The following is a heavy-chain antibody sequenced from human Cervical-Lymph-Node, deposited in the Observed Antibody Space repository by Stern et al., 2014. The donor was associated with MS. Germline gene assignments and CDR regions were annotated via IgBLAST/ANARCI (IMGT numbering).Heavy chain of an antibody. D-gene: IGHD1-1*01. CDR3: ARTEESGTTSLDY. Sequence: VQLVQSGAEVKKPGESLKISCKGSGYSFTNYWIGWGRQMPGKGLEGKGIIYPGDSDTRYSPSFQGQVTISADRSISTAYLQWSSLKASDTAMYYCARTEESGTTSLDYWGQGTLVTVSS. J-gene: IGHJ4*02. CDR1: GYSFTNYW. V-gene: IGHV5-51*01. CDR2: IYPGDSDT.